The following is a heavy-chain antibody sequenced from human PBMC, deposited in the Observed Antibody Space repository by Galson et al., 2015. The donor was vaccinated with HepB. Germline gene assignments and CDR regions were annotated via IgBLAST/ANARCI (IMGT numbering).Heavy chain of an antibody. CDR3: ARDGIGSSSRYYYYGMDV. J-gene: IGHJ6*02. D-gene: IGHD6-6*01. V-gene: IGHV1-69*13. Sequence: SVKVSCKASGGTFSSYAISWVRQAPGQGLEWMGGIIPIFGTANYAQKFQGRVTITADESTSTAYMELSSLRSEDTAVYYCARDGIGSSSRYYYYGMDVWGQGTTVTVSS. CDR2: IIPIFGTA. CDR1: GGTFSSYA.